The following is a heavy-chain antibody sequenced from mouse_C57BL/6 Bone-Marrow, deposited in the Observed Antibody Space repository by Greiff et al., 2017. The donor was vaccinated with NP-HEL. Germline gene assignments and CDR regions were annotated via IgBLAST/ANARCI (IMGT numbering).Heavy chain of an antibody. D-gene: IGHD1-1*01. CDR2: INPSSGYT. J-gene: IGHJ2*01. CDR3: ARSNYLRHYFDY. CDR1: GYTFTSYW. V-gene: IGHV1-7*01. Sequence: VQLQQSGAELAKPGASVKLSCKASGYTFTSYWMHWVKQRPGQGLEWIGYINPSSGYTKYNQKFKDKATLTVDKSSSTAYMQLSSLTYEDSAVYYCARSNYLRHYFDYWGQGTTLTVSS.